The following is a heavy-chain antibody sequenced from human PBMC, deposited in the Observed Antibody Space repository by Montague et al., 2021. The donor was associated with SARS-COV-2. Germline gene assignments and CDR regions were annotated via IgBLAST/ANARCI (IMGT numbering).Heavy chain of an antibody. CDR3: ASGIYPSGSYYNCYYYGLNI. CDR1: GGSLSGYY. Sequence: ESLSLTCAVHGGSLSGYYWSWIRQPPEKGLEWIGEINHTANTKYNPSLKSPVTISIDTSKNQFSLKMTSVTAADTATYYCASGIYPSGSYYNCYYYGLNIWGPGTPVIVSS. J-gene: IGHJ6*02. CDR2: INHTANT. D-gene: IGHD3-10*01. V-gene: IGHV4-34*01.